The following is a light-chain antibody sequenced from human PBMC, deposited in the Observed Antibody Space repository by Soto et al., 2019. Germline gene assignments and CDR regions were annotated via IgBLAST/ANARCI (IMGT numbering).Light chain of an antibody. CDR3: SSYAGSYVV. V-gene: IGLV2-11*01. CDR1: SSDVGGYNY. Sequence: QSALTQPRSVSGSPGQSVTISCTGNSSDVGGYNYVSWYQQHPGKAPKLMIYDVSKRPSGVPDRFSGSKSGNTASLTISGLQAEDEADYYCSSYAGSYVVFGGGTKLTVL. CDR2: DVS. J-gene: IGLJ2*01.